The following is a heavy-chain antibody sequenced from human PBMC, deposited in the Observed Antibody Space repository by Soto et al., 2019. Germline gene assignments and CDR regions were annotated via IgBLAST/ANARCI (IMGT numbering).Heavy chain of an antibody. CDR1: GSTFSSYA. CDR2: ISPIFGTT. J-gene: IGHJ6*02. Sequence: QVQLVQSGAEVKKPGSSVKVSCKASGSTFSSYAISWVRQAPGQGLEWMGGISPIFGTTKYAQKFRGRVTITAYESTSTAYMELSSLRSEDTAVYFCGRDSKSGTTERGLYYYYNMDVWGQGTTVTVSS. CDR3: GRDSKSGTTERGLYYYYNMDV. D-gene: IGHD1-1*01. V-gene: IGHV1-69*01.